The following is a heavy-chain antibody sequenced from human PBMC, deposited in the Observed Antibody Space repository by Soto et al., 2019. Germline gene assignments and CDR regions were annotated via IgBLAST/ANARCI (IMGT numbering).Heavy chain of an antibody. V-gene: IGHV3-30*09. CDR1: GFTHSTFA. D-gene: IGHD1-26*01. Sequence: QVHLVESGGGVVQPGRSLRLSCAASGFTHSTFAMHWVRQAPGKGLEWVAVISSDGTKKTYGDSVRGRFAISRDNSKNTLYLQMNSLRTEDTALYFCAKEYYSEGPIQHWGQGTLVTVSS. CDR3: AKEYYSEGPIQH. CDR2: ISSDGTKK. J-gene: IGHJ1*01.